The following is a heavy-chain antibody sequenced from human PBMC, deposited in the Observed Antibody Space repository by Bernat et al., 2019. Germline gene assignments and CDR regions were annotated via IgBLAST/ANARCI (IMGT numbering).Heavy chain of an antibody. D-gene: IGHD2-15*01. V-gene: IGHV4-34*01. CDR1: GGSFSGYY. Sequence: QVQLQQWGAGLLKPSETLSLTCAVYGGSFSGYYWSWIRQPPGKGLEWIGEINHSGSTNYNPSLKSRVTISVDTSKNQFSLKLSSVTAADTAVYYCARASWSGGPTPFDLWGQGTLVTVSS. CDR2: INHSGST. CDR3: ARASWSGGPTPFDL. J-gene: IGHJ4*02.